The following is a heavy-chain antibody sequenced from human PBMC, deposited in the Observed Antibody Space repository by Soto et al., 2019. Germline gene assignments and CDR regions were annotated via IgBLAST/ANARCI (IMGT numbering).Heavy chain of an antibody. D-gene: IGHD6-13*01. J-gene: IGHJ6*02. CDR2: ISGSGGST. CDR3: AKDLWKPGLAGKGDVWRDYYYYGMDV. CDR1: GFTFSSYA. Sequence: GESLKISCAASGFTFSSYAMSWVRQAPGKGLEWVSAISGSGGSTYYADSVKGRFTISRDNSKNTLYLQMNSLRAEDTAVYYCAKDLWKPGLAGKGDVWRDYYYYGMDVWGQGTTVTVSS. V-gene: IGHV3-23*01.